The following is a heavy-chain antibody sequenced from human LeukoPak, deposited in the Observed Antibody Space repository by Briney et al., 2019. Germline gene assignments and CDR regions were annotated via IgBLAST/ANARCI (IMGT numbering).Heavy chain of an antibody. D-gene: IGHD5-12*01. J-gene: IGHJ4*02. V-gene: IGHV1-3*01. Sequence: ASVKVSCKASGGTFTSYAMHWVRQAPGQRLEWMGWINAGNGNTKYSQKFQGRVTITRDTSASTAYMELSSLRSEDTAVYYCARGGSYSGYDTSFDYWGQGTLVTVSS. CDR2: INAGNGNT. CDR1: GGTFTSYA. CDR3: ARGGSYSGYDTSFDY.